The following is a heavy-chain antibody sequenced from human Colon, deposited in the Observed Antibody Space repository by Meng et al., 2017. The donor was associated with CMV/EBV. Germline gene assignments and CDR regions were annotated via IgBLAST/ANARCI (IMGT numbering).Heavy chain of an antibody. CDR1: GYPFTGYF. V-gene: IGHV1-2*02. J-gene: IGHJ4*02. CDR3: ASLSGGDFDY. CDR2: INPITGGT. Sequence: QVLPVQAGAEVKKPGAAGKVACKAYGYPFTGYFIYWVRQAPGQGLEWLGVINPITGGTNYAQKFQGRVTMTRDTSMNTAYMELSRLRSDDTAVYYCASLSGGDFDYWGQGTLVTVSS. D-gene: IGHD1-26*01.